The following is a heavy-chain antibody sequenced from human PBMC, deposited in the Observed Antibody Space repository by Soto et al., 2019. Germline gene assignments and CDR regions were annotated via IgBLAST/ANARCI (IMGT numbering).Heavy chain of an antibody. D-gene: IGHD1-1*01. J-gene: IGHJ4*02. CDR2: INHSGIT. CDR3: GRGPYNYNSRYFDY. V-gene: IGHV4-34*01. Sequence: LCLTCTVSGGAFSGYFWTWIRQPPGKGLEWLAEINHSGITNYNPSVESRVSMSVDTSKHQFSLRLYSVTAADTAVYYCGRGPYNYNSRYFDYWGQGTLVTVSS. CDR1: GGAFSGYF.